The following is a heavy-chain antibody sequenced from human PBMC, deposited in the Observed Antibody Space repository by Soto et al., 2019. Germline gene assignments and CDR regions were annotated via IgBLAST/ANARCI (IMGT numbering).Heavy chain of an antibody. Sequence: QVQLQESGPGLVKPSQTLSLSCTVSGGSISSGDSYWIWIRQPPGKGLEWIGYIYYSGNTYYNSSLKSRLTISVDTSKNQFSLKLSSVTAADTAVYYCARVGGVGDFSLSFDPWGQGTLVTVSS. CDR2: IYYSGNT. D-gene: IGHD3-16*02. CDR1: GGSISSGDSY. J-gene: IGHJ5*02. V-gene: IGHV4-30-4*01. CDR3: ARVGGVGDFSLSFDP.